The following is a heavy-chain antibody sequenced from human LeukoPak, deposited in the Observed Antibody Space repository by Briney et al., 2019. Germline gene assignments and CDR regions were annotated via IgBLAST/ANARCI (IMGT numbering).Heavy chain of an antibody. CDR3: AKFLTYYYDSSGYSYFDY. CDR1: GFTFSSYA. Sequence: PGGSLRLSCAASGFTFSSYAMSWVRQAPGKGLEWVSAISGSGGSTYYADSVKGRFTISRDNSKNTLYLQMNSLRAEDTAVYYCAKFLTYYYDSSGYSYFDYWGQGTLVTVSS. D-gene: IGHD3-22*01. V-gene: IGHV3-23*01. CDR2: ISGSGGST. J-gene: IGHJ4*02.